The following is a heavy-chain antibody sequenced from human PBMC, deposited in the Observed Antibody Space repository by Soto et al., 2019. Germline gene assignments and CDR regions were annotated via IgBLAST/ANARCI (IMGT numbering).Heavy chain of an antibody. J-gene: IGHJ4*02. V-gene: IGHV3-74*01. CDR1: GFTLSSRW. CDR2: IKTDGSST. CDR3: ARDQDTFGQAGCDS. D-gene: IGHD3-16*01. Sequence: GGSLRLSCAASGFTLSSRWMHWVRQAPGKGLVWVSRIKTDGSSTSYADSVKGRFTISRDNAKNTLYLQMNSLRAEDTAMYYCARDQDTFGQAGCDSWGQGTLVTVSS.